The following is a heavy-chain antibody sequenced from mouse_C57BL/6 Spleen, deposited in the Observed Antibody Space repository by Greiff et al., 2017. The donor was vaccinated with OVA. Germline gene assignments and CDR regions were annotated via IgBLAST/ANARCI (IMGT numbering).Heavy chain of an antibody. D-gene: IGHD1-1*01. CDR1: GYTFTSYW. J-gene: IGHJ2*01. CDR3: AREVVITTVVPFGY. V-gene: IGHV1-55*01. CDR2: IYPGSGST. Sequence: VQLQQPGAELVKPGASVKMSCKASGYTFTSYWITWVKQRPGQGLEWIGDIYPGSGSTNYNAQFKSKATLTVDTSSSTAYMQLSSLTSEDSAVYYCAREVVITTVVPFGYWGQGTTLTVSS.